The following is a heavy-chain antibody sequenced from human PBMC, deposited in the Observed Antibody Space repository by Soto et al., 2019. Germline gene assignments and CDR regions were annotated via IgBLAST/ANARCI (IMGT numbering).Heavy chain of an antibody. CDR2: INVYNGNT. V-gene: IGHV1-18*01. CDR1: GYTFTNYG. CDR3: ARGVGSGSYYNQYNWFDP. J-gene: IGHJ5*02. Sequence: QVQLVQSGGEVKKPGASVKVSCKASGYTFTNYGISWVRQAPGQGLEWMGWINVYNGNTKYAQKVQSRGTRTTDTTTGTAYIELRSLRSDDTAVYYCARGVGSGSYYNQYNWFDPWGQGTLVTVSS. D-gene: IGHD3-10*01.